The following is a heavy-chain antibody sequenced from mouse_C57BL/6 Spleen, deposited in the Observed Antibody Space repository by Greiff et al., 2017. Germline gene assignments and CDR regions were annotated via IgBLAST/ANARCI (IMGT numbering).Heavy chain of an antibody. V-gene: IGHV1-81*01. CDR3: AREDYGSSYAMDY. CDR1: GYTFTSYG. CDR2: IYPRSGNT. J-gene: IGHJ4*01. Sequence: VQLQESGAELARPGASVKLSCKASGYTFTSYGISWVKQRTGQGLEWIGEIYPRSGNTYYNEKFKGKATLTADKSSSTAYMELRSLTSEDSAVYFCAREDYGSSYAMDYWGQGTSVTVSS. D-gene: IGHD1-1*01.